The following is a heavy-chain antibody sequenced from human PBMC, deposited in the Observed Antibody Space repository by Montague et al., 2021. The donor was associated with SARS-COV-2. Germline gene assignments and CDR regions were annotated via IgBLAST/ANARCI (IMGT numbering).Heavy chain of an antibody. CDR3: ARGFPYNVDF. V-gene: IGHV3-21*06. Sequence: SLRLSCAASGFIFSHYSMSWVRQAPGKGLEWVSSISYASNYIYYADSVRGRFTISRDNGKNSLYLQMNSLRVEDTGLYFCARGFPYNVDFWGQGTVVTVSS. CDR2: ISYASNYI. J-gene: IGHJ4*02. D-gene: IGHD1-14*01. CDR1: GFIFSHYS.